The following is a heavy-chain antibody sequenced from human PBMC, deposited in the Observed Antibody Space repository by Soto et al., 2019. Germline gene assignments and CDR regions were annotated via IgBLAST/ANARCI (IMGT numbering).Heavy chain of an antibody. V-gene: IGHV1-18*04. CDR2: ISAYNGNT. CDR1: GYTFTSYG. J-gene: IGHJ4*02. D-gene: IGHD5-12*01. Sequence: XSVKISCKASGYTFTSYGISWVRQAPGQGLEWMGWISAYNGNTNYAQKLQGRVTMTTDTSTSTAYMELRSLRSDDTAVYYCAREMATIKLDYWGQGTLVTVSS. CDR3: AREMATIKLDY.